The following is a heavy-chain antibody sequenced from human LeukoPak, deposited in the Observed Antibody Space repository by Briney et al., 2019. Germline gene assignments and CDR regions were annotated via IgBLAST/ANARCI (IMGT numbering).Heavy chain of an antibody. V-gene: IGHV1-2*06. CDR3: ARDYCSSTSCLSDY. D-gene: IGHD2-2*01. Sequence: GASVKVSCTASGYTFTGYHMHWVRQAPGQGLEWMGRINPNSGDTNYAQKFQGRVTMTRDTSISTAYVELSRLRSDDTAVYYCARDYCSSTSCLSDYWGQGTLVTVSS. CDR1: GYTFTGYH. CDR2: INPNSGDT. J-gene: IGHJ4*02.